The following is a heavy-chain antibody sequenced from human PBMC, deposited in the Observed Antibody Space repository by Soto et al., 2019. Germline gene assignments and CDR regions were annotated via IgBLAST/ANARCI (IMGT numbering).Heavy chain of an antibody. CDR1: GFTFSDYA. D-gene: IGHD6-19*01. V-gene: IGHV3-30*18. CDR3: AKGGRQWLVACDFNY. J-gene: IGHJ4*02. Sequence: VQLVESGGGVVQPGRSLRLSCAASGFTFSDYAMHWVRQAPGKGLEWVAVVSHDGRNTHYADSVKGRFTISRDSSKNAGCLEVTSLRAEDPAGYYCAKGGRQWLVACDFNYCGQGALVTVSS. CDR2: VSHDGRNT.